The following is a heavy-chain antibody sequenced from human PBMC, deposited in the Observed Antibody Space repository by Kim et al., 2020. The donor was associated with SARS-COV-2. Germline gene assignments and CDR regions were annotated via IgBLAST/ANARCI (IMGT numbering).Heavy chain of an antibody. CDR3: ARTQQLVDY. D-gene: IGHD6-13*01. V-gene: IGHV4-34*01. J-gene: IGHJ4*02. CDR2: GSP. Sequence: GSPNYNPSLKRRVPISVDTSKNQFSLKLSSVTAADTAVYYCARTQQLVDYWGQGTLVTVSS.